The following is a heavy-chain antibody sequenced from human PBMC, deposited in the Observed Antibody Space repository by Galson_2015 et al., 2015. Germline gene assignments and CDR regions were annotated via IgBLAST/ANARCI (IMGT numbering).Heavy chain of an antibody. Sequence: SVKVSCKASGYTFTGYYMHWVRQAPGQGLEWMGWINAGNGNTKYSQKFQGRVTITRDTSASTAYMELSSLRSEDTAVYYCASGQDIVVVPAAIRGRGYGMDVWGQGTTVTVSS. CDR2: INAGNGNT. V-gene: IGHV1-3*01. D-gene: IGHD2-2*02. CDR1: GYTFTGYY. CDR3: ASGQDIVVVPAAIRGRGYGMDV. J-gene: IGHJ6*02.